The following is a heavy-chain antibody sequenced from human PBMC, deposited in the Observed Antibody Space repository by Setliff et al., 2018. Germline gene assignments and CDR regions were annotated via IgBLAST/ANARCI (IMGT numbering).Heavy chain of an antibody. CDR2: INHSGST. J-gene: IGHJ6*02. D-gene: IGHD3-3*01. Sequence: PSETLSLTCAVYGGSFSGYYWSWIRQPPGKGLEWIGEINHSGSTNSNPSLKSRVTISVDTSKNQFSLKLSSVTAADTAVYYCAREKGDPNYNFWSGYYLDYYYGMDVWGQGTTVTVSS. CDR3: AREKGDPNYNFWSGYYLDYYYGMDV. CDR1: GGSFSGYY. V-gene: IGHV4-34*01.